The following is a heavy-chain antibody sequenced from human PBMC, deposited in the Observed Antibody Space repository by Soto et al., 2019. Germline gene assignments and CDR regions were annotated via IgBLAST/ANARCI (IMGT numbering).Heavy chain of an antibody. V-gene: IGHV3-23*01. Sequence: GGSLRLSCAASGFTFTSYAMSWVRQAPGKGLEWVSAISGSGGSTYYADSVKGRFTISRDNSKNTLYLQMNSLRAEDTAVYYCAKDYLREDIAVVVAAAYLNWFDPWGQGTLVTVSS. J-gene: IGHJ5*02. D-gene: IGHD2-15*01. CDR1: GFTFTSYA. CDR2: ISGSGGST. CDR3: AKDYLREDIAVVVAAAYLNWFDP.